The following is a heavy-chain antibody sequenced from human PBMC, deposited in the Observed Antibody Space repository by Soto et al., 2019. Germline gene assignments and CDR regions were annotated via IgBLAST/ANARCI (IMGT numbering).Heavy chain of an antibody. D-gene: IGHD5-12*01. J-gene: IGHJ6*03. V-gene: IGHV4-31*03. CDR2: IYYSGST. Sequence: SETLSLTCTVSGGSISSGGYYWSWIRQHPGKGLEWIGYIYYSGSTYYNPSLKSRVTISVDTSKNQFSLKLSSVTAADTAVYYCARDAREMATIDHYYYMDVWGKGTTVTVSS. CDR1: GGSISSGGYY. CDR3: ARDAREMATIDHYYYMDV.